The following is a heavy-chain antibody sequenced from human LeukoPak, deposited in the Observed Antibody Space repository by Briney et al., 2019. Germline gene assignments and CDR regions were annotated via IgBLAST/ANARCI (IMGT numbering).Heavy chain of an antibody. CDR2: TYYRSTWYN. J-gene: IGHJ5*02. D-gene: IGHD2-2*01. V-gene: IGHV6-1*01. CDR3: ARRLTQYDCFDP. CDR1: GDSVSSNSVT. Sequence: SQTLSLTCAISGDSVSSNSVTWNWIRQSPSRGLEWLGRTYYRSTWYNDYAVSVRGRITVNPDTAKNQFSLHLNSVTPEDTAVYYCARRLTQYDCFDPWGQGILVTVSS.